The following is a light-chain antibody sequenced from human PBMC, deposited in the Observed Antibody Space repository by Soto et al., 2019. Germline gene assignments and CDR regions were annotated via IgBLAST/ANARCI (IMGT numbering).Light chain of an antibody. CDR1: SSNIGQNYD. J-gene: IGLJ1*01. Sequence: QSVLTQPPSVSGAPGQRVTISCTGSSSNIGQNYDVHWYQQLPGTAPKLLIYGNNNRPSGVPDRFSGSRSDTSASLAITGLQAEDEADYYCQSYDSGLRDLGFGPGTKLTVL. CDR3: QSYDSGLRDLG. V-gene: IGLV1-40*01. CDR2: GNN.